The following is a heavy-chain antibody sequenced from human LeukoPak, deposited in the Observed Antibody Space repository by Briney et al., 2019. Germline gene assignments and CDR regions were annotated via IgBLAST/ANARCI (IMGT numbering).Heavy chain of an antibody. CDR2: ISYDGSNK. D-gene: IGHD1-26*01. V-gene: IGHV3-30*01. CDR1: GFTFSSYA. Sequence: GGSLRLSCAASGFTFSSYAMHWVRQAPGKGLEWVAVISYDGSNKYYADSVKGRFTISRDNSKNTLYLQVNSLRAEDTAVYYCARGEGDSGSYFGTRFDYWGQGTLVTVSS. CDR3: ARGEGDSGSYFGTRFDY. J-gene: IGHJ4*02.